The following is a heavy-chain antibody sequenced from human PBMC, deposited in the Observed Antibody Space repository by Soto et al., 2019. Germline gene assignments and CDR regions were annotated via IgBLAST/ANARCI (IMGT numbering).Heavy chain of an antibody. Sequence: SETLSLTCTVSGVSISSYYWSWIRQPPGKGLEWIGYIYYSGSTNYNPSLKSRVTISVDTSKNQFSLKLSSVTAADTAVYYCARVGYSSSGARVGYYYYYYMDVWGKGTTVTVSS. CDR2: IYYSGST. CDR1: GVSISSYY. V-gene: IGHV4-59*01. D-gene: IGHD6-13*01. J-gene: IGHJ6*03. CDR3: ARVGYSSSGARVGYYYYYYMDV.